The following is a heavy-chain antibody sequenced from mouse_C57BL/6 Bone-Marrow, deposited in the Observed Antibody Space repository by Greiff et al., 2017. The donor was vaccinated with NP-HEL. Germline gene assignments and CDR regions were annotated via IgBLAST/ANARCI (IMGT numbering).Heavy chain of an antibody. CDR2: IDPSDSYT. CDR3: ARSRGITTAPDV. CDR1: GYTFTSYW. Sequence: VQLQQPGAELVRPGTSVKLSCKASGYTFTSYWMHWVKQRPGQGLEWIGVIDPSDSYTNYNQKFKGKATLTVDTSSSTAYMQLSSLTSEDSAVYYCARSRGITTAPDVWGTGTTVTVSS. J-gene: IGHJ1*03. V-gene: IGHV1-59*01. D-gene: IGHD1-1*01.